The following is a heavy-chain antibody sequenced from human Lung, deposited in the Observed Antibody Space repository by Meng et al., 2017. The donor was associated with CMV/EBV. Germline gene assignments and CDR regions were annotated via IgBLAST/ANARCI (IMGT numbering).Heavy chain of an antibody. CDR2: VTRDGYSA. V-gene: IGHV3-43D*03. D-gene: IGHD3-10*01. Sequence: ASGFNFDEYAMQWLRQVPGKGLEWVSLVTRDGYSAYYADSVRGRFTISRDNTKNSLYLQMSSLTAEDNAFYYCARASRGFDEFPDYWGQGTRVTVSS. CDR3: ARASRGFDEFPDY. J-gene: IGHJ4*02. CDR1: GFNFDEYA.